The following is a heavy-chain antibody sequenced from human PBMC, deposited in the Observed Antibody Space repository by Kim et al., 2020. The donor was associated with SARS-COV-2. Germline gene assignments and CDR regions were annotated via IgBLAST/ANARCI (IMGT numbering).Heavy chain of an antibody. V-gene: IGHV3-23*01. CDR1: GFTFSSYA. D-gene: IGHD1-7*01. CDR3: AKDGVAGTTYNWFDP. Sequence: GGSLRLSCAASGFTFSSYAMSWVRQAPGKGLEWVSAISGSGGSTYYADSVKGRFTISRYNSKNTLYLQMNSLRAEDTAVYYCAKDGVAGTTYNWFDPWGQGTLVTVSS. CDR2: ISGSGGST. J-gene: IGHJ5*02.